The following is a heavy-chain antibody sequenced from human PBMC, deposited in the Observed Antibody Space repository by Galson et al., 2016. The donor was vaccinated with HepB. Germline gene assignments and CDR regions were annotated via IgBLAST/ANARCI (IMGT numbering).Heavy chain of an antibody. V-gene: IGHV3-15*01. D-gene: IGHD3-10*01. CDR3: ATGWPVWYYGSGSSY. Sequence: SLRRACAASGFTLSNAWRSWVRLAPGKGLEWAGRIHSKTDVGAADYAAPVIGRFSISRDDPKHPLCLQMNSLKTEDTAMYYCATGWPVWYYGSGSSYWGQGTQVTVSS. CDR2: IHSKTDVGAA. J-gene: IGHJ4*02. CDR1: GFTLSNAW.